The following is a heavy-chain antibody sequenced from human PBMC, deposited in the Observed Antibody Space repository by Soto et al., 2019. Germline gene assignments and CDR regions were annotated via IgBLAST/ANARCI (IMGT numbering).Heavy chain of an antibody. J-gene: IGHJ1*01. D-gene: IGHD6-13*01. CDR3: VRHEWSYSSSWFQY. V-gene: IGHV4-59*08. CDR2: IYYSGST. Sequence: PSETLSLTCTGSRGSISSYYWSWIRQPPGKGLEWIGYIYYSGSTNYDPSLKSRVNISVDTSKNQFSLKLSSVTAADTAVYYCVRHEWSYSSSWFQYWGQGSLVTVSS. CDR1: RGSISSYY.